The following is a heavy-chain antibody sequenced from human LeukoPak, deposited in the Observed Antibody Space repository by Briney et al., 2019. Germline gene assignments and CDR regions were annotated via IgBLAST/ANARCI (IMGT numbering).Heavy chain of an antibody. CDR3: ARGPSDGYNSSFDY. CDR1: GGSFSGYY. Sequence: SETLSLTCAVYGGSFSGYYWSWIRQPPGKGLEWIGEINHSRSTNYNPSLKSRVTISVDTSKNQFSLKLSSVTAADTAVYYCARGPSDGYNSSFDYWGQGTLVTVSS. V-gene: IGHV4-34*01. D-gene: IGHD5-24*01. J-gene: IGHJ4*02. CDR2: INHSRST.